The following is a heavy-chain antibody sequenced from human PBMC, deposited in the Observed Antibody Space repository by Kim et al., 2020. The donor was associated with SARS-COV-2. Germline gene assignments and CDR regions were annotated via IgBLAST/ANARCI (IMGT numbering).Heavy chain of an antibody. CDR1: GGSFSGYY. CDR2: INHSGST. Sequence: SETLSLTCAVYGGSFSGYYWSWIRQPPGKGLEWIGEINHSGSTNYNPSLKSRVTISVDTSKNQFSLKLSSVTAADTSVYYCAREKGPLWFGELSWFDPWGQGTLVTVSS. J-gene: IGHJ5*02. D-gene: IGHD3-10*01. CDR3: AREKGPLWFGELSWFDP. V-gene: IGHV4-34*01.